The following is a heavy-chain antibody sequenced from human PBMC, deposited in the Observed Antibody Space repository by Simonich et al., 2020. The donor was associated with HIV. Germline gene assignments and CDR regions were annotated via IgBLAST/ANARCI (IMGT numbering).Heavy chain of an antibody. CDR2: INHSGST. CDR3: ARRHPTTVTTPYFDY. J-gene: IGHJ4*02. V-gene: IGHV4-34*01. D-gene: IGHD4-17*01. Sequence: QVQLQQWGSGLLKPSETLSLTCAVYGGSFSGYYWSWIRQPPGKGLEWIGEINHSGSTNYNPSHKSRVTISVDTSKNQVSLKLSSVTAADTAVYYCARRHPTTVTTPYFDYWGQGTLVTVSS. CDR1: GGSFSGYY.